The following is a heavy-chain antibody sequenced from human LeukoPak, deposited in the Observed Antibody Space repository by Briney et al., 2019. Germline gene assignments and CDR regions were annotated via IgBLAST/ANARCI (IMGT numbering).Heavy chain of an antibody. Sequence: PGGSLRLSCAASGFTFSSYGMHWVRQAPGKGLEWVAVISYDGSNKYYADSVKGRFTISRDNSKSTLYLQMDSLGADDTAVYYCANFACCHFDSESGYWGQGTLVTVSS. D-gene: IGHD3-9*01. J-gene: IGHJ4*02. V-gene: IGHV3-30*18. CDR2: ISYDGSNK. CDR3: ANFACCHFDSESGY. CDR1: GFTFSSYG.